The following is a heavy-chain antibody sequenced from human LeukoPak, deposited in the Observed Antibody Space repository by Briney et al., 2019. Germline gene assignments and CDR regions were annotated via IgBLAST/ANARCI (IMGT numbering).Heavy chain of an antibody. J-gene: IGHJ4*02. CDR3: ARGYSSSWYLGFDY. Sequence: GASVKVSCKASGGTFSSYAISWVRQAPGQGLEWMGGIMPIFDTANYAQKFQGRVTITADESTSTAYMELSSLRSEDTAVYHCARGYSSSWYLGFDYWGQGTLVTVSS. D-gene: IGHD6-13*01. CDR1: GGTFSSYA. CDR2: IMPIFDTA. V-gene: IGHV1-69*13.